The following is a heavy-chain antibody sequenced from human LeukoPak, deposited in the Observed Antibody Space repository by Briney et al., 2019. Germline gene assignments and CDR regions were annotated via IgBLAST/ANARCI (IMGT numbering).Heavy chain of an antibody. CDR3: ARHRTATGYSSSWYSRGAFDI. V-gene: IGHV1-46*01. Sequence: GASVKVSCKASGYTFTSYYMHWVRRAPGQGREWMGIINPSGGSTSYAQKFQGRVTMTRDTSTSTVYMDLSSLRSEDTAVYYCARHRTATGYSSSWYSRGAFDIWGQGTTVTVSS. D-gene: IGHD6-13*01. CDR2: INPSGGST. J-gene: IGHJ3*02. CDR1: GYTFTSYY.